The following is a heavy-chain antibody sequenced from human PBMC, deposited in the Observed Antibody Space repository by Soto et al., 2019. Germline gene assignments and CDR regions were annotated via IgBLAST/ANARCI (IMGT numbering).Heavy chain of an antibody. CDR2: ISHTGRT. D-gene: IGHD3-16*01. CDR1: GGSISSGNSYA. J-gene: IGHJ5*02. CDR3: ASAVAPYLGTWFDP. V-gene: IGHV4-30-2*01. Sequence: QLQLQESGSGLVKPSQTLSLTCAVSGGSISSGNSYAWSWIRQPPGKGLEWIGSISHTGRTSCNPSLKGRVAMSVAKSKQQSSLKLSSVTAAAMAVYYCASAVAPYLGTWFDPGGQGSLVIVSS.